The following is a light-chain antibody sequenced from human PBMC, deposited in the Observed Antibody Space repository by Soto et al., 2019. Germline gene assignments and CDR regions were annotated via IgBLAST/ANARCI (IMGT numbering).Light chain of an antibody. CDR1: QGISTW. J-gene: IGKJ2*01. CDR3: QEYKTKSYP. CDR2: KAF. V-gene: IGKV1-5*03. Sequence: DIQMTQSPSILSASVGDRVTITCRASQGISTWLAWYQQKPGKAPKLLMYKAFTLETGVPSRFSGSGYGTEFTLTISSLQPDDLATYYCQEYKTKSYPFGQETKLEIK.